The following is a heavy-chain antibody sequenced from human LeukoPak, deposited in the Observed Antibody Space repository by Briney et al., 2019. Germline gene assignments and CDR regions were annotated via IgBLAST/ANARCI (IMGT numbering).Heavy chain of an antibody. CDR2: IYYSGST. CDR1: GGSISSSY. V-gene: IGHV4-59*01. Sequence: TSETLTLTCTVSGGSISSSYGRWIRQPPGKGLEWIGYIYYSGSTNYNPSLKSRVTISVDTSKSQFSLKLSSVTAADTAVYYCARLGYYGSGSYYPNWFDPWGQGTLVTVSS. CDR3: ARLGYYGSGSYYPNWFDP. J-gene: IGHJ5*02. D-gene: IGHD3-10*01.